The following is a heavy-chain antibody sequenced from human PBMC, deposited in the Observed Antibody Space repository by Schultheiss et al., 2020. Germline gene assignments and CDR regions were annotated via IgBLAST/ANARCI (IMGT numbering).Heavy chain of an antibody. CDR3: ARDGSISSTTEDAFDI. D-gene: IGHD6-13*01. J-gene: IGHJ3*02. CDR1: GFTFSSYA. Sequence: GGSLRLSCAASGFTFSSYAMHWVRQAPGKGLEWVAVISYDGSNKYYADSVKGRFTISRDNSKNTLYLQMNSLRAEDTAVYYCARDGSISSTTEDAFDIWGQGTMVTV. V-gene: IGHV3-30-3*01. CDR2: ISYDGSNK.